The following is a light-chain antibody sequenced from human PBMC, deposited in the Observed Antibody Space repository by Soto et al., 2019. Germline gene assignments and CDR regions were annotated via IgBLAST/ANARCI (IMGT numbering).Light chain of an antibody. Sequence: QSVLTQPASVSGSPGQSITISCTGSNSDIGTYNYVSWCQQLPGKAPKLVISEVSNRPSGISGRFSGSKSGNAASLTISGLQAEDEATYYCSSYTSTSTLYVFGPGTKVTVL. CDR3: SSYTSTSTLYV. V-gene: IGLV2-14*01. CDR2: EVS. J-gene: IGLJ1*01. CDR1: NSDIGTYNY.